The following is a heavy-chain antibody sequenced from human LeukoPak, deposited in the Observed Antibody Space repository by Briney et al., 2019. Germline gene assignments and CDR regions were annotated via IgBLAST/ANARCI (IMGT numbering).Heavy chain of an antibody. J-gene: IGHJ4*02. CDR2: ISGSGGST. CDR3: AKDPIWWNYFDY. Sequence: GGSLRLSCAASGFTFSSYGMRWVRQAPGKGLEWVSAISGSGGSTYYADSVKGRFTISRDNSKNTLYLQMNSLRAEDTAVYYCAKDPIWWNYFDYWGQGTLVTVSS. D-gene: IGHD2-8*02. CDR1: GFTFSSYG. V-gene: IGHV3-23*01.